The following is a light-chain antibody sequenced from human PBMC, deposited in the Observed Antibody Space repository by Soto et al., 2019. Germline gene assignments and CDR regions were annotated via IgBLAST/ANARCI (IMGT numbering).Light chain of an antibody. Sequence: DIQMTQSPSSLSASVGDRVTLTCRASQGISNYLAWFQQKPGKVPKLLIYAASTLQSGVPSRFSGSGSGTDFTLTISSLQPEDVDTYYCQRYNSAPQTFGQGTKVEIK. CDR3: QRYNSAPQT. CDR2: AAS. CDR1: QGISNY. J-gene: IGKJ1*01. V-gene: IGKV1-27*01.